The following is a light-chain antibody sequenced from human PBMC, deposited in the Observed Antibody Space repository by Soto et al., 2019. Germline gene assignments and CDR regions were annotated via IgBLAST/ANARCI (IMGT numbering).Light chain of an antibody. Sequence: DIPMTQSPSSLSASVGDRVTITCQASQDISKYLNWYQQKPGKAPKLLIYDASNLETGVPSRFSGSGSRTDFTFSISSLQPEDIETYYCQQYDNLPLLFGPGTKVDIK. V-gene: IGKV1-33*01. CDR1: QDISKY. CDR3: QQYDNLPLL. J-gene: IGKJ3*01. CDR2: DAS.